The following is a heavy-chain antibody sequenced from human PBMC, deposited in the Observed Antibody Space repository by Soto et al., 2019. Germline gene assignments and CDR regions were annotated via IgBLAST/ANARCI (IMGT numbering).Heavy chain of an antibody. CDR2: IIPIFGTA. CDR1: GGTFSSYA. Sequence: QVQLVQSGAEVKKPGSSVKVSCKAPGGTFSSYAISWVRQAPGQGLEWMGGIIPIFGTAKYAQKFQGSVTITADESTSTGYMELSSLRSADTAVYYCARSQGGSSSLDIYYYYYYGMDVWGQGTTVTVSS. CDR3: ARSQGGSSSLDIYYYYYYGMDV. D-gene: IGHD2-15*01. J-gene: IGHJ6*02. V-gene: IGHV1-69*01.